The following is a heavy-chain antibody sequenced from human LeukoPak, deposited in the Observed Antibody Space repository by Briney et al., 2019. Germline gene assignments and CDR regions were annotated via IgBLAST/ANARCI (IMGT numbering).Heavy chain of an antibody. CDR3: AKDDHGGSGWRDYFDY. CDR2: ISGSTGST. J-gene: IGHJ4*02. V-gene: IGHV3-23*01. Sequence: GGSLRLSCAASGFTFSSYAMSWVRQAQGKGQEWVSAISGSTGSTYYADSVKGRFTISRDNSKSTLYLQMNSLRAEDTAVYYCAKDDHGGSGWRDYFDYWGQGTLVTVSS. D-gene: IGHD6-19*01. CDR1: GFTFSSYA.